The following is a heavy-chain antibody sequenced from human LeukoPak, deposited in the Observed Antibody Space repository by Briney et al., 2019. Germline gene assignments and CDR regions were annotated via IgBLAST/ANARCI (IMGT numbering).Heavy chain of an antibody. D-gene: IGHD2-2*01. J-gene: IGHJ4*02. V-gene: IGHV1-18*01. Sequence: GASVKVSCKASGYTFTSYGISWVRQAPGQGLEWMGWISAYNGNTNYAQKLQGRVTMTTDTSTGTAYMELRSLRSDDTAVYYCARACSSTSCYVRFDYWGQGTLVTVSS. CDR1: GYTFTSYG. CDR3: ARACSSTSCYVRFDY. CDR2: ISAYNGNT.